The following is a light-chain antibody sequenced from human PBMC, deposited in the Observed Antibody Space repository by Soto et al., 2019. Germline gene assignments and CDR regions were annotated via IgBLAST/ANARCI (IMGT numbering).Light chain of an antibody. V-gene: IGKV3-20*01. CDR3: QQYGSSPRT. CDR1: QSVSSSF. CDR2: GAS. Sequence: EIVFTPSPGTPSLSPGERATLSCQASQSVSSSFLAWYQQKVGQAPRLLIYGASSRATGIPDRFSGSGSGTDFTLTISRLEPEDFAVYYCQQYGSSPRTFGQGTKVDI. J-gene: IGKJ1*01.